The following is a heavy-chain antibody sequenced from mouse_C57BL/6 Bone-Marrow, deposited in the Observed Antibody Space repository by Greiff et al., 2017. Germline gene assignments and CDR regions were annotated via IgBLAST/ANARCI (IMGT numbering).Heavy chain of an antibody. D-gene: IGHD1-1*01. J-gene: IGHJ2*01. V-gene: IGHV3-6*01. Sequence: EVQLQQSGPGLVKPSRSLSLTCSVTGYSITSGYYWNWIRQFPGNKLEWMGYISYDGSNNYNPSLKNRISITRDTSTNQFFLKLNSVTTEDTATYYCARFIGDYWGQGTTLTVSS. CDR2: ISYDGSN. CDR3: ARFIGDY. CDR1: GYSITSGYY.